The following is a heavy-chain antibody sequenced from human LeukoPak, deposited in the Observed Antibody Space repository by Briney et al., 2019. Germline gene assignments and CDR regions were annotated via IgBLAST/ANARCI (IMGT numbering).Heavy chain of an antibody. V-gene: IGHV4-59*08. CDR1: GGSISSYY. J-gene: IGHJ4*02. Sequence: PSETLSLTCTVSGGSISSYYWSWIRQPAGKGLEWTGYIYYSGSTNYNPSLKSRATISVDTSKNQFSLKLSSVTAADTAIYYCARAVSGRFDYWGQGTLVTVSS. CDR2: IYYSGST. D-gene: IGHD6-19*01. CDR3: ARAVSGRFDY.